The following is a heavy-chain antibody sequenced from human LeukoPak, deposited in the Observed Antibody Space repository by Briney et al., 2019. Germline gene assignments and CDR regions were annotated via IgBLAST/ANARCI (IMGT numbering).Heavy chain of an antibody. D-gene: IGHD1-26*01. Sequence: PGGSLRLSCAASGFTFDDYAMHWVRQAPGKGLEWVSGISWNSGSIGYADSVKGRFTISRDNAKNSLYLQMNSLRAEDTALYYCLGSPPKTGIVGATGAYYGMDVWGQGTTVTVSS. CDR3: LGSPPKTGIVGATGAYYGMDV. V-gene: IGHV3-9*01. CDR1: GFTFDDYA. J-gene: IGHJ6*02. CDR2: ISWNSGSI.